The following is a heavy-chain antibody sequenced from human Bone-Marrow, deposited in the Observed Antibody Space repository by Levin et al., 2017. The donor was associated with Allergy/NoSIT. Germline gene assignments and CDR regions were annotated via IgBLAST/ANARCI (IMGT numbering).Heavy chain of an antibody. CDR1: GFTFSNYW. D-gene: IGHD3-10*01. Sequence: GESLKISCAASGFTFSNYWMTWVRQAPGMGLEWVAHIKGDGIGKNYVDSVKGRFTISRDNAKRSVSLQMNSLRVEETAVYYCGRDGFGWGSHDYWGQGTLVTVSS. CDR3: GRDGFGWGSHDY. J-gene: IGHJ4*02. CDR2: IKGDGIGK. V-gene: IGHV3-7*01.